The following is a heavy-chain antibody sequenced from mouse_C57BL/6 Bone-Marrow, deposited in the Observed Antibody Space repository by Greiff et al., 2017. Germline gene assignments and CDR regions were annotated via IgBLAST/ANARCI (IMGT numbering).Heavy chain of an antibody. Sequence: QVQLQESGPGLVAPSQSLSITCTVSGFSLTSYAISWVRQPPGKGLAWLGVIWTGGGANYNSALESRLSISKDNSKSQVFLKMNSLQTGDTAGYYCARNRNDGYHGLSTMDYWGQGASGTVSS. D-gene: IGHD2-3*01. J-gene: IGHJ4*01. CDR3: ARNRNDGYHGLSTMDY. CDR1: GFSLTSYA. CDR2: IWTGGGA. V-gene: IGHV2-9-1*01.